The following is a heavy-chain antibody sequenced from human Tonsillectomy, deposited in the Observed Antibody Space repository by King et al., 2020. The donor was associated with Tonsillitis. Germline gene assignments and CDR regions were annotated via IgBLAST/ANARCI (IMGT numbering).Heavy chain of an antibody. CDR1: GYSFTDYY. CDR3: ARDIDPYYYGSSGYDESFDS. CDR2: INPNRGGT. V-gene: IGHV1-2*02. J-gene: IGHJ3*02. D-gene: IGHD3-22*01. Sequence: VQLVQSGAEVKKPGASVKVSCKASGYSFTDYYIQWVRQAPGQGLEWMGWINPNRGGTKFVQKFQGRVTMTRDMSISTAYMELRRLRSDDTAVYYCARDIDPYYYGSSGYDESFDSWGQGTMVTVSS.